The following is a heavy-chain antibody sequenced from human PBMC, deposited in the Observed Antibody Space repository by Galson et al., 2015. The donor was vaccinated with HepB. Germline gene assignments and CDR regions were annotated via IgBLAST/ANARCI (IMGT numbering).Heavy chain of an antibody. CDR1: GFTFSRYS. Sequence: SLRLSCAASGFTFSRYSMNWVRQAPGKGLEWVSSISSSSSYIYYADSVKGRFTISRDNAKNSLYLQVNSLRAEDTAVYYCARDEAYDILTGSYYGMDVWGQGTTVTVSS. J-gene: IGHJ6*02. CDR3: ARDEAYDILTGSYYGMDV. CDR2: ISSSSSYI. V-gene: IGHV3-21*01. D-gene: IGHD3-9*01.